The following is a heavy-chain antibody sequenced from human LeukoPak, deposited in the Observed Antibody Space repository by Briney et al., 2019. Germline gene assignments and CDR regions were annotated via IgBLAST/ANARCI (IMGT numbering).Heavy chain of an antibody. V-gene: IGHV1-69*04. D-gene: IGHD6-13*01. CDR2: IIPILGIA. CDR1: GGTFSSYA. CDR3: ARDIATAGHFAFDY. J-gene: IGHJ4*02. Sequence: VASVKVSCKASGGTFSSYAISWVRQAPGQGLEWMGRIIPILGIANYAQKFQGRVTITADKSTSTAYMELSSLRSEDTAVYYCARDIATAGHFAFDYWGQGTLVTVSS.